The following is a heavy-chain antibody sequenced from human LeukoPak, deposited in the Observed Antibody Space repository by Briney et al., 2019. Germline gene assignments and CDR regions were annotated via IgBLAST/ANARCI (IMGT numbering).Heavy chain of an antibody. J-gene: IGHJ3*02. D-gene: IGHD2-15*01. CDR2: IYTSGST. CDR3: ARDSPRYCSGGSCYSYMSAFDI. Sequence: PLETLSLTCTXXGGSISSYYWSWIRQPAGKGLEWIGRIYTSGSTNYNPSLKSRVTMSVDTSKNQFSLKLSSVTAADTAVYYCARDSPRYCSGGSCYSYMSAFDIWGQGTMVTASS. CDR1: GGSISSYY. V-gene: IGHV4-4*07.